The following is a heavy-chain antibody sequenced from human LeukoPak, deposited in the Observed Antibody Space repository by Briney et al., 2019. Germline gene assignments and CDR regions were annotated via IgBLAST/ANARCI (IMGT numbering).Heavy chain of an antibody. V-gene: IGHV3-30*03. CDR1: GFPFSSYG. J-gene: IGHJ4*02. Sequence: PGRSLRLSCSGSGFPFSSYGMHWVRQAPGKGLEWVALISYDGSDKYYADSVKGRFTISRDNSKNSLYLQMNSLRAEDTAVYYRARESPQILLWFGGPPDYWGQGTLVTVSS. D-gene: IGHD3-10*01. CDR3: ARESPQILLWFGGPPDY. CDR2: ISYDGSDK.